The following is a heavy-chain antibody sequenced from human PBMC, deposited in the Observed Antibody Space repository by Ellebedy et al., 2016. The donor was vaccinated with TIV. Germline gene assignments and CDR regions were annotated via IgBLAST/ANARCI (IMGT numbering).Heavy chain of an antibody. Sequence: ASVKVSXXASGYTFTGYYMHWVRQAPGQGLEWMGWINPNSGGTNYAQKFQGRVTMTRDTSISTAYMELSRLRSDDTAVYYCARIPAAISYTFDYWGQGTLVTVSS. CDR1: GYTFTGYY. J-gene: IGHJ4*02. CDR3: ARIPAAISYTFDY. D-gene: IGHD2-2*02. V-gene: IGHV1-2*02. CDR2: INPNSGGT.